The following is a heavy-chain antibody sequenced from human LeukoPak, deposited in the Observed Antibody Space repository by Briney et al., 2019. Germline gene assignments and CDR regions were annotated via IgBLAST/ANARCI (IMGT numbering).Heavy chain of an antibody. J-gene: IGHJ5*02. CDR3: ARNLYPGIAVAGTGDWFDP. V-gene: IGHV4-31*03. D-gene: IGHD6-19*01. CDR1: GGSISSGGYY. CDR2: IYYSGST. Sequence: PSETLSLTCTVSGGSISSGGYYWSWIRQHPGKGLEWIGYIYYSGSTYYNPSLKSRVTISVDTSKNQFSLKLSSVTAADTAVYYCARNLYPGIAVAGTGDWFDPWGQGTLVTVSS.